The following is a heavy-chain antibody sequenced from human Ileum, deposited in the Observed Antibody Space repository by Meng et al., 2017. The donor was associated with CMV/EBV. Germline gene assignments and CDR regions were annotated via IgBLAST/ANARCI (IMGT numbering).Heavy chain of an antibody. D-gene: IGHD1-26*01. J-gene: IGHJ6*02. CDR1: GGSFSGYY. CDR3: AGGVILQGGVQDYNYYYGMDV. Sequence: SETLSLTCAVYGGSFSGYYWSWIRQPPGKGLEWIGEINHSGSTNYNPSLKSRVTISVDTSKNQFSLKLSSVTAADTAVYYCAGGVILQGGVQDYNYYYGMDVWGQGTTVTVSS. CDR2: INHSGST. V-gene: IGHV4-34*01.